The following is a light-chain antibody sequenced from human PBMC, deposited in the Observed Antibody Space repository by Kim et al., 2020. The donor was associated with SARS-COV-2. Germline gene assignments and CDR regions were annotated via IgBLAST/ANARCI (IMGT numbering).Light chain of an antibody. CDR3: QRYNNRPPYT. J-gene: IGKJ2*01. Sequence: VAPGDRATLSCRASQNIGSDLAWYQLKPGQPPRLLFYGASIRATGVPDRFSGRGSGTQFTLTISSLQSEDFAVYYCQRYNNRPPYTFGQGTKLEI. CDR2: GAS. CDR1: QNIGSD. V-gene: IGKV3-15*01.